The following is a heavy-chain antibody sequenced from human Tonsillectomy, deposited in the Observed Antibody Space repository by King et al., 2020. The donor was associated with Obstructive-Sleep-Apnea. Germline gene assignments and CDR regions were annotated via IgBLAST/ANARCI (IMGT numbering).Heavy chain of an antibody. Sequence: VQLVESGGGLVKPGGSLRLSCAASGFTFSDYYMSWIRQAPGKGLEWVSYISSVGSAIYYADSVKGRFTISRDNAKNSRYLQMNSLRAEDTAVYYCARDRGVGASYWYFDLWGRGTLVTVSS. D-gene: IGHD1-26*01. CDR3: ARDRGVGASYWYFDL. CDR1: GFTFSDYY. V-gene: IGHV3-11*01. CDR2: ISSVGSAI. J-gene: IGHJ2*01.